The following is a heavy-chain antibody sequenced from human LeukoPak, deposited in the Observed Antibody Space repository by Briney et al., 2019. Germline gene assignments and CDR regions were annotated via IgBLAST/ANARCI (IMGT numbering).Heavy chain of an antibody. CDR3: AQGHYVGNSEFLDN. CDR1: GFSFSSYG. Sequence: QPGRSLRLSGAASGFSFSSYGMYWVRQAPGKGLEWVALIYNDGGLPNYLDSVRGRFTISRDNSKNTLYLQMDSLRVEDTAVYYCAQGHYVGNSEFLDNWGQGSLVIVSS. J-gene: IGHJ4*02. CDR2: IYNDGGLP. D-gene: IGHD4-23*01. V-gene: IGHV3-33*07.